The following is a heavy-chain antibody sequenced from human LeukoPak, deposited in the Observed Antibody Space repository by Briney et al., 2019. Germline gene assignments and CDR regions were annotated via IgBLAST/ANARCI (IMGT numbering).Heavy chain of an antibody. V-gene: IGHV3-7*01. D-gene: IGHD6-13*01. CDR1: GFTFSSYW. CDR2: IKQDGSEK. CDR3: ARDHSPQLVRGFEWFDP. Sequence: PGGSLRLSCAASGFTFSSYWMSWVRQAPGKGLEWVANIKQDGSEKYYVDSVKGRFTISRDNAKNSLYLQMNSLRAEDTAVYYCARDHSPQLVRGFEWFDPWGQGTLVTVSS. J-gene: IGHJ5*02.